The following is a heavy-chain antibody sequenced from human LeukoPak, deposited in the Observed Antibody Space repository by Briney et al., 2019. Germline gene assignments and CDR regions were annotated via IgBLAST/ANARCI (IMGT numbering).Heavy chain of an antibody. Sequence: SETLSLTCTVSGGSISSYYWSWIRQPPGKGLEWIGYIYYSGSTNYNPSLKSRVTISVDTSKNQFSLKLSSVTAADTAVYYCARESYYYDSSGYYRYYFDYWGQGTLVTVSS. D-gene: IGHD3-22*01. J-gene: IGHJ4*02. V-gene: IGHV4-59*01. CDR3: ARESYYYDSSGYYRYYFDY. CDR2: IYYSGST. CDR1: GGSISSYY.